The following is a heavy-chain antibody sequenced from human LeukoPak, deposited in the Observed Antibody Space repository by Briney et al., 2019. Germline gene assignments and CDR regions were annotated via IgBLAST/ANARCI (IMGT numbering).Heavy chain of an antibody. CDR1: GFTFSSYS. D-gene: IGHD3-10*01. V-gene: IGHV3-23*01. CDR2: ISGSGGST. CDR3: AKDFYGSGSYSSFDY. Sequence: QPRGSLRLSCAASGFTFSSYSMSWVRQARGGGLEWVSAISGSGGSTYYADSVKGRFTISRDTSKNTLYLQMNSLRAEDTAVCYCAKDFYGSGSYSSFDYWGQGTLVTVSS. J-gene: IGHJ4*02.